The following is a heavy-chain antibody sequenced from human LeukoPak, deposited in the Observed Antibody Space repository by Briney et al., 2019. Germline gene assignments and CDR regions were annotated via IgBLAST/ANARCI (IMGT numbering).Heavy chain of an antibody. Sequence: PGGSLRLSCAASGFTFINYGMHWVRQAPGKGLEWVAVISYDGSNKYYADSVKGRFTISRDNSKNTLCLQMNSLRAEDTAVYYCAKDRQQWLVPYYFDYWGQGTLVTVSS. D-gene: IGHD6-19*01. CDR2: ISYDGSNK. V-gene: IGHV3-30*18. J-gene: IGHJ4*02. CDR1: GFTFINYG. CDR3: AKDRQQWLVPYYFDY.